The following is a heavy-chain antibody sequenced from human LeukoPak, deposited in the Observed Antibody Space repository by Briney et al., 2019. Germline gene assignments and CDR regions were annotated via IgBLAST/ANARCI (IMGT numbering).Heavy chain of an antibody. Sequence: ASVKVSCKGSGYNFDRYGVNWVRQAPGQGLEWVGWISTYNGNTFYAQKFEGKVSMTTDTSTNTVYMDLRSLRSDDTAVYYCARDLEHCRNIICSNSAYWGQGTLVTVSS. J-gene: IGHJ4*02. D-gene: IGHD2-2*01. CDR1: GYNFDRYG. CDR2: ISTYNGNT. V-gene: IGHV1-18*04. CDR3: ARDLEHCRNIICSNSAY.